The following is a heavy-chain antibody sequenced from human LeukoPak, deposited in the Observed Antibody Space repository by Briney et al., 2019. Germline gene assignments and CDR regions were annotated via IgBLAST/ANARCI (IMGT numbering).Heavy chain of an antibody. D-gene: IGHD2-15*01. CDR3: ARDLELYCSGGSCPPDY. CDR1: GYTFTSYG. J-gene: IGHJ4*02. CDR2: ISAYNGNT. Sequence: ASVKVSCKASGYTFTSYGIRWVRQAPGQGLEWMGWISAYNGNTNYAQKLQGRVTMTTDTSTSTAYMELRSLRSDDTAVYYCARDLELYCSGGSCPPDYWGQGTLVTVSS. V-gene: IGHV1-18*01.